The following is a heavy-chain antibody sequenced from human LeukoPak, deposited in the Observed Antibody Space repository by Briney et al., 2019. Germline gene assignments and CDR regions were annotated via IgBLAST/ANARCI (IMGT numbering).Heavy chain of an antibody. CDR2: INSDGTTT. V-gene: IGHV3-74*01. J-gene: IGHJ4*02. CDR3: ARVGSGGNCN. D-gene: IGHD2-15*01. CDR1: GFTFSSYW. Sequence: GGSLRLSCAASGFTFSSYWMHWVRQPPGKGPVWVSRINSDGTTTSYADSVKGRFTVSRDNAKNTLYLQMNSLRAEDTAVYYCARVGSGGNCNWGQGTLVTVS.